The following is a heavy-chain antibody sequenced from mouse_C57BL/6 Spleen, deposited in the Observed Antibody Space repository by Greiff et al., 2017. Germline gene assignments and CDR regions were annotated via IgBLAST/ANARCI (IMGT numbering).Heavy chain of an antibody. Sequence: EVQLQESGGGLVKPGGSLKLSCAASGFTFSDYGMHWVRQAPEKGLEWVAYISSGSSTIYYADTVKGRFTISRDNAKNTLFLQMTSLRSEDTAMYYCARGTFLYAMDYWGQGTSVTVSS. CDR1: GFTFSDYG. CDR3: ARGTFLYAMDY. V-gene: IGHV5-17*01. D-gene: IGHD3-3*01. CDR2: ISSGSSTI. J-gene: IGHJ4*01.